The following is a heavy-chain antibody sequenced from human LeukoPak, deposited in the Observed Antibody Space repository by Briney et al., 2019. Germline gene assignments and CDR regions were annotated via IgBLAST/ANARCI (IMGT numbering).Heavy chain of an antibody. CDR2: IYHSGST. CDR1: GGSISSSNW. V-gene: IGHV4-4*02. Sequence: PSGTLSLTCAVSGGSISSSNWWSWVRQPPGKGLEWIGEIYHSGSTNYNPSLKSRVTISVDKSKNQFSLKLSSATAADTAVYYCASTSGWSVLLDYWGQGTLVTVSS. CDR3: ASTSGWSVLLDY. D-gene: IGHD6-19*01. J-gene: IGHJ4*02.